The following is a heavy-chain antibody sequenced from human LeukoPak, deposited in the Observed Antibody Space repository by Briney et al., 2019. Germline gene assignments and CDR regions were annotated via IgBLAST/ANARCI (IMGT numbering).Heavy chain of an antibody. D-gene: IGHD6-19*01. Sequence: SETLSLTCSVSGGSVGSNHWSWVRQPPGEGLEWIGYISYSGDTKYNPSLKSRLSMSVDTSKNQCSLMLTSVTAADTAVYYCARGSGWYPHWGQGTLVTVSS. CDR2: ISYSGDT. J-gene: IGHJ1*01. CDR1: GGSVGSNH. CDR3: ARGSGWYPH. V-gene: IGHV4-59*02.